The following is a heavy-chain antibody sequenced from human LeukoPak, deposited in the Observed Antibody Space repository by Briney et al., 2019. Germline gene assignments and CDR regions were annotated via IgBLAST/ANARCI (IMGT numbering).Heavy chain of an antibody. D-gene: IGHD2-2*01. CDR3: ARGASTDTGWFDP. J-gene: IGHJ5*02. V-gene: IGHV3-74*01. Sequence: GGSPRLSCAAPGFTLSTYWVQWVRQAPGEGLVLVSRINSDGSSTTYADSVKGRFTNSRDNAKNTLFLQMNSLRVEDTAVYYCARGASTDTGWFDPWGQGTLVTVSS. CDR1: GFTLSTYW. CDR2: INSDGSST.